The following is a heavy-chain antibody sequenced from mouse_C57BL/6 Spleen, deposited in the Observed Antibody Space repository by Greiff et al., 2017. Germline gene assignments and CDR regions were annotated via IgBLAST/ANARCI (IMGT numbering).Heavy chain of an antibody. D-gene: IGHD1-1*01. CDR3: ARITTLVAGGY. Sequence: VQLQQSGAELVKPGASVKLSCKASGYTFTSHWMHWVKQRPGQGLEWIGYINPSSGYTKYNQKFKDKATLTADKSSSTAYMQLSSLTYEDSAVYYCARITTLVAGGYWGQGTTLTVSS. J-gene: IGHJ2*01. V-gene: IGHV1-7*01. CDR2: INPSSGYT. CDR1: GYTFTSHW.